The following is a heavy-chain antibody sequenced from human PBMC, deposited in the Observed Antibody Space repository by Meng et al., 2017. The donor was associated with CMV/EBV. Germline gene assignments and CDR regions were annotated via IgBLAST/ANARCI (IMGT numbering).Heavy chain of an antibody. Sequence: ASVKVSCKVSGYTLTELSMHWVRQAPGKGLEWMGGVDPEDGETIYAQKFQGRVTMTEDTSTDTAYMELSSLRSEDTAVYYCATAKLDQEWFDPWGQGTLVTVSS. CDR3: ATAKLDQEWFDP. CDR1: GYTLTELS. J-gene: IGHJ5*02. D-gene: IGHD1/OR15-1a*01. V-gene: IGHV1-24*01. CDR2: VDPEDGET.